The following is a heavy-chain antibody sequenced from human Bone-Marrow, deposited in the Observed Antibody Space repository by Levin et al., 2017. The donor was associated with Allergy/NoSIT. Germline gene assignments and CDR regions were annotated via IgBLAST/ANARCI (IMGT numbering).Heavy chain of an antibody. J-gene: IGHJ4*02. CDR2: INTNTGNP. D-gene: IGHD6-19*01. CDR3: ARDVDYPYSSGSGFFDY. Sequence: GASVKVSCKASGYTFTSYAMNWVRQAPGQGLEWMGWINTNTGNPTYAQGFTGRFVFSLDTSVSTAYLQISSLKAEDTAVYYCARDVDYPYSSGSGFFDYWGQGTLVTVSS. CDR1: GYTFTSYA. V-gene: IGHV7-4-1*02.